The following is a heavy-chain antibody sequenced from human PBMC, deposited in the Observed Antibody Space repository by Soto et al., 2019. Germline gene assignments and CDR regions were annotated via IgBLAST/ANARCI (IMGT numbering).Heavy chain of an antibody. Sequence: QITLKEAGPTLVKPTQTLTLTCSFSGFSLMTSGVGVGWIRQPPGKALEWLALIYWDDDKGYTTSLKSRLTSTKDNSRNQVVLTMTNMDPADTATYYCAHTMAPRIFDYWGQGTLVTVSS. CDR1: GFSLMTSGVG. CDR3: AHTMAPRIFDY. CDR2: IYWDDDK. V-gene: IGHV2-5*02. J-gene: IGHJ4*02.